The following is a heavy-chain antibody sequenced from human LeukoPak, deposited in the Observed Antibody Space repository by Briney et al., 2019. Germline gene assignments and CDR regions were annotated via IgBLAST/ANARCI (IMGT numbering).Heavy chain of an antibody. CDR2: IYTSGST. CDR3: AREATTFFDY. D-gene: IGHD1-26*01. J-gene: IGHJ4*02. Sequence: SETLSLTCAVYGGSFSDYYWSWIRQPAGKGLEWIGRIYTSGSTNYNPSLKSRVTMSVDTSKNQFSLKLSSVTAADTAVYYCAREATTFFDYWGQGTLVTVSS. V-gene: IGHV4-4*07. CDR1: GGSFSDYY.